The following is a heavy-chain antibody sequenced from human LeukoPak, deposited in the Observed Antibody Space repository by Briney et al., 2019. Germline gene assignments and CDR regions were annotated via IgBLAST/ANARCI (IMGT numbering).Heavy chain of an antibody. CDR2: INHSGST. J-gene: IGHJ6*03. CDR3: ARGKLYCSGGSCFWQNDYYYYMDV. CDR1: GGSFSGYY. D-gene: IGHD2-15*01. Sequence: PSETLSLTCAVYGGSFSGYYWSWIRQPPGKGLEWIGEINHSGSTNYNPSLKSRVTISVDTSKNQFSLKLSSVTAADTAVYYCARGKLYCSGGSCFWQNDYYYYMDVWGKGTTVTVSS. V-gene: IGHV4-34*01.